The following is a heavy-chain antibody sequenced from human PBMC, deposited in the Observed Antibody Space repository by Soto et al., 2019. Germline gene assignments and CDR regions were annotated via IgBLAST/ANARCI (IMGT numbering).Heavy chain of an antibody. CDR3: ARGNALDV. D-gene: IGHD3-10*01. CDR2: TYYRSKWFH. V-gene: IGHV6-1*01. CDR1: GDSVSSDITS. J-gene: IGHJ3*01. Sequence: QGQLQQSGPGLVKPSQTLSLTCAISGDSVSSDITSWNWIRQSPSRGLEWLGRTYYRSKWFHDYAASVKSRITIYPDTSKNQFSLKLNSMTPEDTAVYYCARGNALDVWGQGTVVTVSS.